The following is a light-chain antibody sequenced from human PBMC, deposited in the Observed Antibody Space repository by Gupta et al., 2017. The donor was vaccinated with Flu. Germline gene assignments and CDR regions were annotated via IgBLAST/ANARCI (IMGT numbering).Light chain of an antibody. CDR3: HYSDSNRSSRV. CDR1: SPNIVRGYD. Sequence: SVLPQPPPVSRAPGQRVTISCTGNSPNIVRGYDLHWYQQLPGTAPKLLIYCNINRPSGVPDRFSCSKSGTYASRHTNGLQVEEEADDYCHYSDSNRSSRVFGGGTKLTVL. CDR2: CNI. J-gene: IGLJ3*02. V-gene: IGLV1-40*01.